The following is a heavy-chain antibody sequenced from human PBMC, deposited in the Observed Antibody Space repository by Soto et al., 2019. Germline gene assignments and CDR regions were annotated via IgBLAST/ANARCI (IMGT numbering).Heavy chain of an antibody. CDR2: IYHSGST. V-gene: IGHV4-4*02. CDR3: ARDVGYHYDGSPSGQFDF. J-gene: IGHJ4*02. CDR1: GNSISTTNW. Sequence: QVELQESGPGLVKPSGTLSLTCVVSGNSISTTNWWSWVRQSPGKGLEWIGEIYHSGSTNYNPSLKIRVTISVDKSKNQFSLKLSSETAADTAVYYCARDVGYHYDGSPSGQFDFWGQGTLVTVSS. D-gene: IGHD3-22*01.